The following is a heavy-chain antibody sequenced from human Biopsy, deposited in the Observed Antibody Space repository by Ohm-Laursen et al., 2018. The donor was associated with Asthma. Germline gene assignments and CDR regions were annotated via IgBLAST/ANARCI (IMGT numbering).Heavy chain of an antibody. V-gene: IGHV4-31*02. Sequence: TLSLTCTVSGGSISHSNYYWGWIRQPPVKGLEWIGHIYYSGSTYYNPSLKSRVSISLDTSKNQFSLSLTSVTAADTAVYYCARTTYGHDGFDPWGQGTLVTVSS. J-gene: IGHJ5*02. CDR1: GGSISHSNYY. CDR2: IYYSGST. D-gene: IGHD4-17*01. CDR3: ARTTYGHDGFDP.